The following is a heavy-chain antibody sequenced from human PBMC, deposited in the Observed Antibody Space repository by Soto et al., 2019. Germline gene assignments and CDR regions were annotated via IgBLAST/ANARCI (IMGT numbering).Heavy chain of an antibody. CDR3: ARAQGSSWYKSIDY. J-gene: IGHJ4*02. Sequence: SETLSLTCAVYGGSFSVYYWSWIRQPPGKGLEWIGEINHSGSTNYNPSLKSRVTISVDTSKNQFSLKLSSVTAADTAVYYCARAQGSSWYKSIDYWGQGTLVTVSS. D-gene: IGHD6-13*01. CDR2: INHSGST. V-gene: IGHV4-34*01. CDR1: GGSFSVYY.